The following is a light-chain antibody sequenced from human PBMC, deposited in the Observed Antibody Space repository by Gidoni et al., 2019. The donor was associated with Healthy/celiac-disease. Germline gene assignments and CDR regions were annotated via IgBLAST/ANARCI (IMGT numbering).Light chain of an antibody. CDR1: QSITSY. J-gene: IGKJ1*01. Sequence: DIQMTQSPSSLSASVGARVTITCRASQSITSYLNWYQQKPGKPPKLLIYAASSLQSGVPSRFSGSGSGTDFPLTISSLQPEDFATYYCQQSYSTPWTFGQGTKVEIK. CDR3: QQSYSTPWT. V-gene: IGKV1-39*01. CDR2: AAS.